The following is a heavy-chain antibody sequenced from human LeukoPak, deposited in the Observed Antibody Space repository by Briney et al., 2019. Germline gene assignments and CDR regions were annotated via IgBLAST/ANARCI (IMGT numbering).Heavy chain of an antibody. Sequence: KPSETLSLTCSVSGGSTSGYHWSWIRQTPGKGLEWIGHIYYSGTTYYNPSLESRVTISIDTSKNQFSLKLSSVTAADTAVYYCARGVGWFDPWGQGTLVTVSS. J-gene: IGHJ5*02. D-gene: IGHD3-16*01. V-gene: IGHV4-59*01. CDR2: IYYSGTT. CDR1: GGSTSGYH. CDR3: ARGVGWFDP.